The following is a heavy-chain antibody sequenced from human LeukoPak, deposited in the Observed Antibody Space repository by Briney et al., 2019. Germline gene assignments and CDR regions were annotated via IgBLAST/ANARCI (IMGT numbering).Heavy chain of an antibody. CDR1: GFTFRTYD. V-gene: IGHV3-13*01. Sequence: GGSLRLSCAASGFTFRTYDMHWVRQAPGKGLEWVSAIGTDGDINYPGSVKDRFTISRENAKNSLYLQMNRLRAGDTAVYYCARGNYYGSGESDYWGQGTLVIASS. CDR2: IGTDGDI. CDR3: ARGNYYGSGESDY. J-gene: IGHJ4*02. D-gene: IGHD3-10*01.